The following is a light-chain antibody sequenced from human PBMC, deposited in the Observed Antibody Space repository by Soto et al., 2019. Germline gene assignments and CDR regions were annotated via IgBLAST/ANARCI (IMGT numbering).Light chain of an antibody. Sequence: QSALTQPASVSGSPGQSITISCTGTSSDFGGYNYVSWYQQHPGKAPKLIISDVSNRPSGVSNRFSGSKSGSTASLTISGLQAEDEADYYCNSYTSSSTHVFGTGTKVTVL. CDR2: DVS. V-gene: IGLV2-14*03. CDR1: SSDFGGYNY. CDR3: NSYTSSSTHV. J-gene: IGLJ1*01.